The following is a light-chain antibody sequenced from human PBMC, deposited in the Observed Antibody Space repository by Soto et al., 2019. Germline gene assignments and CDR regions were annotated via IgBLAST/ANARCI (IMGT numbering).Light chain of an antibody. J-gene: IGLJ2*01. CDR1: SSDVGGYNY. V-gene: IGLV2-14*01. CDR2: DVS. Sequence: QSALTQPASVSGSPGQSITISCTGSSSDVGGYNYVSWYQQHPGKAPKLMIYDVSNRPSGVSNRFSGSKSGTTASLTISGLQAEDEADYYCNSYTSSSTHVVFGGGTKLTVL. CDR3: NSYTSSSTHVV.